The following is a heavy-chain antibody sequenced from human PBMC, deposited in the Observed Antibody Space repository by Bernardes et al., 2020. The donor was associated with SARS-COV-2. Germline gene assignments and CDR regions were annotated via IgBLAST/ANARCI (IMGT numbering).Heavy chain of an antibody. CDR3: AKDLRYSGRRNY. J-gene: IGHJ4*02. CDR1: GFSFSLYA. D-gene: IGHD5-12*01. Sequence: GGSLRLSCVFSGFSFSLYAMSWVQQTPGKGLAWVSGISGSGSTYYADSVKGRFTISRDNSMDTLYLHMNRLGVEDTAIYYCAKDLRYSGRRNYWGQGTLVTVSS. V-gene: IGHV3-23*01. CDR2: ISGSGST.